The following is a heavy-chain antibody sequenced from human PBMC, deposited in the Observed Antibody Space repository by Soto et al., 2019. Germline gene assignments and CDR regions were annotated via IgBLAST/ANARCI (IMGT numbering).Heavy chain of an antibody. CDR2: INHSGST. V-gene: IGHV4-34*01. D-gene: IGHD2-21*01. Sequence: PSETLSLTCAVYGGSFSGYYWSWIRQPPGKGLEWIGEINHSGSTNYNPSLKSRVTISVDTSKNQFSLKLSSVTAADTAVYYCARGKRPRLWDYWGQGTLVTVSS. CDR1: GGSFSGYY. CDR3: ARGKRPRLWDY. J-gene: IGHJ4*02.